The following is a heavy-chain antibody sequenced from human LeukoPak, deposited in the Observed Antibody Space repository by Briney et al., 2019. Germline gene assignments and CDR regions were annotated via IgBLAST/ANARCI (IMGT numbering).Heavy chain of an antibody. CDR3: ATVVVMDTSY. CDR1: GSTFSSYS. CDR2: ISSSSSTT. Sequence: PGGSLRLSCVNTGSTFSSYSMNWVRQAPGKGLEWVSYISSSSSTTNYADSVKGRFTISGDNAKKSLYLQMNSLRAEDTAVYYCATVVVMDTSYWGQGTLVIVSS. J-gene: IGHJ4*02. D-gene: IGHD2-15*01. V-gene: IGHV3-48*01.